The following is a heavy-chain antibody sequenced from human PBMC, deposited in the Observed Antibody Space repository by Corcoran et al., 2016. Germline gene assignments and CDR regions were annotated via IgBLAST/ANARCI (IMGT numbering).Heavy chain of an antibody. Sequence: EVQLVQSGAEVKKPGESLRISCRGSGYSFPNHWIAWVRQMPGKGLEWMGIIYPGDSDTRYSPSVQGRVTISADKSISTAYLQWTSLKASDTAMYYCATRSAGWETFDSWGQGTLVTVSS. CDR3: ATRSAGWETFDS. CDR1: GYSFPNHW. J-gene: IGHJ4*02. V-gene: IGHV5-51*01. D-gene: IGHD6-19*01. CDR2: IYPGDSDT.